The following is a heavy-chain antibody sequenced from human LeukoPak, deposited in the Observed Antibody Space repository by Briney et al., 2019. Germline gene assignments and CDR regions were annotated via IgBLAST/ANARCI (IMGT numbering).Heavy chain of an antibody. V-gene: IGHV3-7*01. D-gene: IGHD6-13*01. Sequence: PGGSLRLYCAASGFTYSSYWMSWVRQAPGKGLEWVANIKQDGSEKYYVDSVKGRFTISRDNAKNSLYLQMNSLRAEDTAVYYCARKLARHAFDYWGQGTLVTVSS. J-gene: IGHJ4*02. CDR3: ARKLARHAFDY. CDR1: GFTYSSYW. CDR2: IKQDGSEK.